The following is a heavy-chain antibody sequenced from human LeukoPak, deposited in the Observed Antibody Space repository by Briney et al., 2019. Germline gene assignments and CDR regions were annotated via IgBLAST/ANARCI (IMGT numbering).Heavy chain of an antibody. J-gene: IGHJ6*03. CDR2: IYHSGST. CDR3: ARSNPTTYPYYYYMDV. D-gene: IGHD1-1*01. Sequence: PSETLSLTCAVYGGSFSGYYWGWIRQPPGKGLEWIGRIYHSGSTYYNPSLKSRVTISVHTSKNEFSLKLSSVTAADTAVYYCARSNPTTYPYYYYMDVWGKGTTVTVSS. V-gene: IGHV4-38-2*01. CDR1: GGSFSGYY.